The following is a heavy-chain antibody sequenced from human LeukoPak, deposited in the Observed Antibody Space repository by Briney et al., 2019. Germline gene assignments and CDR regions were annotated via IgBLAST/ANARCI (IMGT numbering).Heavy chain of an antibody. CDR3: ARGLFRGAFDI. CDR1: GGSISSYY. Sequence: SETLSLTCTVSGGSISSYYWSWIRQPPGKGLECIGYIYYSGSTNYNPSLKSRVTISVDTSKNQFSLKLSSVTAADTAVYYCARGLFRGAFDIWGQGTMVTVSS. J-gene: IGHJ3*02. D-gene: IGHD3-10*01. V-gene: IGHV4-59*01. CDR2: IYYSGST.